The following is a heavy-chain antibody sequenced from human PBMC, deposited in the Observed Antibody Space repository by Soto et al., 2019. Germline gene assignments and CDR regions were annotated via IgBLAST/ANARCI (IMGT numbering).Heavy chain of an antibody. CDR2: ISSSSSYI. Sequence: EVQLVESGGGLVKPGGSLRLSCAASGFTFSSYSMNWVRQAPGKGLEWVSSISSSSSYIYYADSVKGRFIISRDNAKNSLYLQMNSLRAEDTAVYYCAREASGWYYFDYWGQGTLVTVSS. CDR3: AREASGWYYFDY. V-gene: IGHV3-21*01. J-gene: IGHJ4*02. CDR1: GFTFSSYS. D-gene: IGHD6-19*01.